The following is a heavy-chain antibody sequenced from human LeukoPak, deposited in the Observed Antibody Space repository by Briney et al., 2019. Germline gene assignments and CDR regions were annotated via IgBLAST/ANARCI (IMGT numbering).Heavy chain of an antibody. CDR2: ISGSGGAT. D-gene: IGHD3-22*01. CDR1: GFTFNNYA. Sequence: SGGSLRLSCAASGFTFNNYAMSWVRQAPGKGLEWVSAISGSGGATYYADSVKGWFTISRDNSKNTLYLQMNSLRAEDTALYYCASLDYFDSSDYGDYWGQGTLVTVSS. V-gene: IGHV3-23*01. J-gene: IGHJ4*02. CDR3: ASLDYFDSSDYGDY.